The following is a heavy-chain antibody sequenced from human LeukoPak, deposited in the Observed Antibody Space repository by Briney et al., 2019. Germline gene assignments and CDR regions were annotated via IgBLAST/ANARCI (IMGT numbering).Heavy chain of an antibody. CDR3: ARGVLLGRGIVY. Sequence: SETLSLTCTVSGGSISSGGYYWSWIRQHPGKGLEWIGYIYYSGSTYYNPSLKSRVTISVDTSKNQFSLKLSSVTAADTAVYYCARGVLLGRGIVYWGQGTLVTVSS. J-gene: IGHJ4*02. V-gene: IGHV4-31*03. CDR2: IYYSGST. D-gene: IGHD2-15*01. CDR1: GGSISSGGYY.